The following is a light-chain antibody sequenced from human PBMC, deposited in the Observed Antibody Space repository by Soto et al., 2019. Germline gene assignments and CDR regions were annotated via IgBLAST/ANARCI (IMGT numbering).Light chain of an antibody. CDR1: QSVSTY. J-gene: IGKJ2*01. CDR2: GVS. CDR3: QQTYMVPYT. V-gene: IGKV1-39*01. Sequence: DIQMTQSPSSLSASVGDRVTITCRASQSVSTYLNWYSQKSGGAPKLLIHGVSKLENGSPSRFSVSGHATDFSLTLNTLQTEDFAVYFCQQTYMVPYTFGQGTKVEI.